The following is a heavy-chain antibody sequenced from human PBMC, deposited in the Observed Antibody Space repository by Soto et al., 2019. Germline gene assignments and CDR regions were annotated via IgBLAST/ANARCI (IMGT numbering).Heavy chain of an antibody. V-gene: IGHV3-73*02. Sequence: EVQLVESGGGLVQPGGSLKLSCAASGFTFSGSAMHWVRQASGKGLEWVGRIRSKANSYATVYAASVKGRFIISRDDSKNTAYLQMNSLKTEDTAVYYCTATYYDFWSGYYTPWGQGTLVTVSS. CDR1: GFTFSGSA. D-gene: IGHD3-3*01. CDR2: IRSKANSYAT. J-gene: IGHJ5*02. CDR3: TATYYDFWSGYYTP.